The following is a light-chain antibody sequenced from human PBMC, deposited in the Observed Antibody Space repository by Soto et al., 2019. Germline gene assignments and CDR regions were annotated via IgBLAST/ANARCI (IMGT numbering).Light chain of an antibody. CDR3: QQYNNYPWT. J-gene: IGKJ1*01. Sequence: DIQMTQSPSTLSASVGDRVTITCRASQSISTWLAWYQQKPGKAPKLLIYKASSLESGVPSRFSGSGSGTEFTLTISSLQPDDFATYYCQQYNNYPWTVGQGTKVDSK. CDR2: KAS. CDR1: QSISTW. V-gene: IGKV1-5*03.